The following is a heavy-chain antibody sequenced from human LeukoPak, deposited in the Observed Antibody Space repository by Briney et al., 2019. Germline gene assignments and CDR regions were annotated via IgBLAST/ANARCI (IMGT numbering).Heavy chain of an antibody. Sequence: ETLSLTCTVSGGSISSSSYYWGWIRQPPGKGLEWVSVIYSGGSTYYADSVKGRFTISRDNSKNTLYLQMNSLRAEDAAVYYCASLGSSDYWGQGTLVTVSS. V-gene: IGHV3-53*01. CDR1: GGSISSSSYY. D-gene: IGHD5/OR15-5a*01. J-gene: IGHJ4*02. CDR3: ASLGSSDY. CDR2: IYSGGST.